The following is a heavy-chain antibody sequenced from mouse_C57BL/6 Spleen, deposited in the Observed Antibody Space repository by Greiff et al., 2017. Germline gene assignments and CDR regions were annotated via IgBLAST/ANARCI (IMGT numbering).Heavy chain of an antibody. V-gene: IGHV14-2*01. CDR3: ARTAQATSWFAY. Sequence: VQLKQSGAELVKPGASVKLSCTASGFNIKDYYMHWVKQRTEPGLEWIGRIDPEDGETKYAPKFQGKATITADTSSTTAYLQLSSLTSEDTAVYYCARTAQATSWFAYWGQGTLVTVAA. J-gene: IGHJ3*01. D-gene: IGHD3-2*02. CDR1: GFNIKDYY. CDR2: IDPEDGET.